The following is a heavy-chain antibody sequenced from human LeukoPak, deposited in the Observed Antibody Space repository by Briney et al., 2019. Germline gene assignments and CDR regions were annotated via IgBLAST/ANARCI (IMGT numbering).Heavy chain of an antibody. CDR3: AKRSAESSGYFDS. D-gene: IGHD6-19*01. Sequence: PGGSLRLSCAASGFTFSSYEMNWVRQAPGKGLEWVSAITGSGAFTDYADSVKGRFTISRDNSKNTLYLQMNSLRAEDTALYYCAKRSAESSGYFDSWGQGTLVTVSS. V-gene: IGHV3-23*01. J-gene: IGHJ4*02. CDR1: GFTFSSYE. CDR2: ITGSGAFT.